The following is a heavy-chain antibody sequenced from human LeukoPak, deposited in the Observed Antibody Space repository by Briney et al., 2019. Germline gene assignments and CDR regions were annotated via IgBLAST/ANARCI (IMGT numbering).Heavy chain of an antibody. D-gene: IGHD3-3*01. CDR3: ARVSKYNFWSGYRTYFDY. CDR1: GGSISSSNW. Sequence: SETLSLTCAVSGGSISSSNWWSWVRQPPGKGLEWIGEIYHSGSTNYNPSLKSRITISVDKSKNQFSLKLSSVTAADTAVYYCARVSKYNFWSGYRTYFDYWGQGTLVTVSS. J-gene: IGHJ4*02. V-gene: IGHV4-4*02. CDR2: IYHSGST.